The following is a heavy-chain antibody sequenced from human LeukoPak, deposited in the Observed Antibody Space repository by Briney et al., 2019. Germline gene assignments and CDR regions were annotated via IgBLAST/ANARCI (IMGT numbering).Heavy chain of an antibody. CDR3: ARGMEPYYYMDV. Sequence: ASVKVSCKASGYTFTSYDINWVRQATGQGLEWMGWMNPNSGKTGYAQKFQGRVTMTRDTSISTAYMELSRLRSDDTAVYYCARGMEPYYYMDVWGKGTTVTVSS. CDR1: GYTFTSYD. V-gene: IGHV1-8*01. D-gene: IGHD1-26*01. CDR2: MNPNSGKT. J-gene: IGHJ6*03.